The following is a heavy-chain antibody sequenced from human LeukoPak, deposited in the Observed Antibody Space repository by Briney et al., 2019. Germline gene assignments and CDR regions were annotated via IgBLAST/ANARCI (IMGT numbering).Heavy chain of an antibody. CDR1: GYTFTSYG. D-gene: IGHD3-3*01. CDR3: ARERRESITIFGVVNHPFDY. CDR2: ISAYNGNT. V-gene: IGHV1-18*01. J-gene: IGHJ4*02. Sequence: ASVKVSCKASGYTFTSYGISWVRQAPGQGLEWMGWISAYNGNTNYAQKLQGRVTMTTDTSTSTAYMELRSLRSDDTAVYYCARERRESITIFGVVNHPFDYWGQGTLVTVSS.